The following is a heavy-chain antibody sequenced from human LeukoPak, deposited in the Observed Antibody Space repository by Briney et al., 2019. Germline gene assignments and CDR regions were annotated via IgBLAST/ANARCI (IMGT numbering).Heavy chain of an antibody. CDR3: ARQSRRADAIDY. CDR2: VYYTGNT. Sequence: SETLSLTCAVSGGSITTSNYYWGWIRQPPGKGLEWIGSVYYTGNTYYSPSLKSRVTISVDTSKNQFSLKLSSVTAADTAVYYCARQSRRADAIDYWGQGTLVTVSS. CDR1: GGSITTSNYY. V-gene: IGHV4-39*01. J-gene: IGHJ4*02.